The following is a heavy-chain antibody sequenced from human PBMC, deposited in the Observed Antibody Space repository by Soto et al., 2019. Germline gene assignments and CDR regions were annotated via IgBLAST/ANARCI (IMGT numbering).Heavy chain of an antibody. D-gene: IGHD2-2*01. CDR3: ARAAHTLDIVVVPAAPSPYYFDY. CDR1: GGSISSYY. V-gene: IGHV4-59*01. J-gene: IGHJ4*02. CDR2: IYYSGST. Sequence: PSETLSLTCTVSGGSISSYYWSWIRQPPGKGLEWIGYIYYSGSTNYNPSLKSRVTIPVDTSKNQFSLKLSSVTAADTAVYYCARAAHTLDIVVVPAAPSPYYFDYWGQGTLVTVSS.